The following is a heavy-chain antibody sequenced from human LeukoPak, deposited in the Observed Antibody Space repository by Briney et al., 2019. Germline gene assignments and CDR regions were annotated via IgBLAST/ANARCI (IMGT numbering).Heavy chain of an antibody. Sequence: ASVKVSCKASGYTFTGYYMHWVRQAPGQGLEWMGRINPNSGGTNYAQKFQGRVTMTRDASISTAYMELSRLRSDGTAVYYCARGHYGGNPYYFDYWGQGTLVTVSS. J-gene: IGHJ4*02. CDR3: ARGHYGGNPYYFDY. CDR2: INPNSGGT. D-gene: IGHD4/OR15-4a*01. V-gene: IGHV1-2*06. CDR1: GYTFTGYY.